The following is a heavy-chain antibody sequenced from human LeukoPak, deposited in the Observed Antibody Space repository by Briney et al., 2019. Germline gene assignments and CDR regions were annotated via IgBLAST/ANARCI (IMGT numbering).Heavy chain of an antibody. CDR3: AKGLRL. CDR2: SSDSASTT. J-gene: IGHJ3*01. D-gene: IGHD3-3*01. V-gene: IGHV3-23*01. CDR1: GFTFSNSA. Sequence: GGSLRLSCAASGFTFSNSAMSWVRQAPGKGLEWVSGSSDSASTTYYADSVKGRFPISRDNSKNTLYLQMNSLRAEDTALYYCAKGLRLWGRGTMVTVSS.